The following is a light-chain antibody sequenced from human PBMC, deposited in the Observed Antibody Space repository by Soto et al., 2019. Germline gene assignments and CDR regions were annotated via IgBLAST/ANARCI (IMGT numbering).Light chain of an antibody. CDR2: AAS. CDR3: QHYNSYSEA. V-gene: IGKV1-5*01. Sequence: HSPSPLPTSAANRVTIPCRASTSISSYLNWYQQKPGKAPKLLIYAASSLQSGVPSRFSGSGYGTEFTLTISSLQPDDFATYYCQHYNSYSEAFGQGTKVDIK. CDR1: TSISSY. J-gene: IGKJ1*01.